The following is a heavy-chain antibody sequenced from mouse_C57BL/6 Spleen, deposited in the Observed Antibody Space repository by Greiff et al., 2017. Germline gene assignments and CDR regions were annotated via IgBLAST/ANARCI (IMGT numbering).Heavy chain of an antibody. V-gene: IGHV2-2*01. J-gene: IGHJ3*01. CDR3: ARKSEDGYPCAY. CDR2: IWSGGST. CDR1: GFSLTSYG. D-gene: IGHD2-3*01. Sequence: VQLQQSGPGLVQPSQSLSITCTVSGFSLTSYGVHWVRQSPGKGLEWLGVIWSGGSTDYNAAFISRLSISKDNSKSQVYFKMNRQQAEDTAIYGCARKSEDGYPCAYWGQGTLVTVSA.